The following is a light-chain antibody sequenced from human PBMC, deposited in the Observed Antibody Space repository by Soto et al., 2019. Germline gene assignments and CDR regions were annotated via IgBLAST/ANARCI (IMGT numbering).Light chain of an antibody. Sequence: DIQMTQSPSSLSASVGDRVTITCRASQVIANYLARYQQKPGKVPNLLIYAASTLQSGVPSRFGGSGSGTDFTLTISGLQPEDVATYYCQRYDSAPQTFGHGTKVEIK. CDR3: QRYDSAPQT. CDR2: AAS. J-gene: IGKJ1*01. CDR1: QVIANY. V-gene: IGKV1-27*01.